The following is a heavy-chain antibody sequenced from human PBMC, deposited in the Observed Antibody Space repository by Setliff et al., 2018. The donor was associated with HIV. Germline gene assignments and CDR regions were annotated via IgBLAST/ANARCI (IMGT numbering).Heavy chain of an antibody. J-gene: IGHJ5*02. CDR3: ARGTKGSRWSVTRINWFDT. CDR1: GFSFSDYF. V-gene: IGHV4-34*01. CDR2: IDHSGST. D-gene: IGHD6-13*01. Sequence: PGGSLRLSCAVSGFSFSDYFMTWIRQAPGKGLEWIGEIDHSGSTNYNPSLRSRVIMSADTPKSQFSLNLTSLTAGDTAVYYCARGTKGSRWSVTRINWFDTWGQGTLVTVSS.